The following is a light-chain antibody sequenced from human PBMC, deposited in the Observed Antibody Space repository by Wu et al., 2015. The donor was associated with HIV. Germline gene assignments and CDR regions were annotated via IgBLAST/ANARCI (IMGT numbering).Light chain of an antibody. CDR1: QGIRNH. CDR2: AAS. Sequence: DIQMTQSPSSLSASVGDRVTITCRASQGIRNHLAWYQQKPGNIPKLLIFAASTLQPGVPSRFSGSGSGTDFTLTISRLQPEDVATYYCQKYNDAPLTFGQGDQG. J-gene: IGKJ1*01. CDR3: QKYNDAPLT. V-gene: IGKV1-27*01.